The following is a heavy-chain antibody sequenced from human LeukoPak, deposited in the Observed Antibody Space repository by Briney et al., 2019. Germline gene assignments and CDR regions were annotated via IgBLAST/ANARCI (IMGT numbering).Heavy chain of an antibody. CDR1: GFTFSSYE. J-gene: IGHJ4*02. Sequence: GGSLRLSCAASGFTFSSYEMNWVRQAPGKGLEWVSYISSSGSTIYYAGSVKGRFTISRDNAKNSLYLQMNSLRAEDTAVYYCAREEESAAIVDYRGQGTLVTVSS. D-gene: IGHD2-2*02. CDR2: ISSSGSTI. V-gene: IGHV3-48*03. CDR3: AREEESAAIVDY.